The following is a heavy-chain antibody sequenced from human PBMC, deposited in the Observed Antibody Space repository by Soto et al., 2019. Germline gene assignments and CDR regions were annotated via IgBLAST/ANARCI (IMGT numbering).Heavy chain of an antibody. CDR2: INHSGST. V-gene: IGHV4-34*01. CDR1: GGSFSGYY. Sequence: QVQLQQWGAGLLKPSETLSLTCAVYGGSFSGYYWSWIRQPPGKGLEWIGEINHSGSTNYNPSLMRRVTISVDTSKNQFSPKLSSVTAADTAVYYCATWRAAGGFPSRYYYYYGMDVWGQGTTVTVSS. D-gene: IGHD6-25*01. J-gene: IGHJ6*02. CDR3: ATWRAAGGFPSRYYYYYGMDV.